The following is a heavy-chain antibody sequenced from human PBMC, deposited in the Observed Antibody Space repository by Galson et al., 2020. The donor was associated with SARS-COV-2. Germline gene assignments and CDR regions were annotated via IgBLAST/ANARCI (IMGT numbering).Heavy chain of an antibody. CDR2: LDTSSTSI. CDR3: ARSPPASTSGTSIYFDY. D-gene: IGHD3-10*01. J-gene: IGHJ4*02. V-gene: IGHV3-21*01. Sequence: GESLKISCAASGFAFSSYTMHWVRQAPGKGLGWVASLDTSSTSIYYADSLKGRFTISRDNAENSLYLQMNSLRAEDTAVYYCARSPPASTSGTSIYFDYWGQGTQVTVSS. CDR1: GFAFSSYT.